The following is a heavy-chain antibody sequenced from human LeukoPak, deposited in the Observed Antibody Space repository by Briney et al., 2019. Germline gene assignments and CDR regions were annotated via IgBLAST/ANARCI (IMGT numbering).Heavy chain of an antibody. V-gene: IGHV1-18*01. CDR3: ARVRQQWLTGDDAFDI. CDR1: GYTFTSYG. J-gene: IGHJ3*02. D-gene: IGHD6-19*01. Sequence: ASVKVSCKASGYTFTSYGISWVRQAPGQGLEWMGWISAYNGNTNYAQKLQGRVTMTTDTSTSTAYMELRSLRSDDTAVYYCARVRQQWLTGDDAFDIWGQGTMVTVSS. CDR2: ISAYNGNT.